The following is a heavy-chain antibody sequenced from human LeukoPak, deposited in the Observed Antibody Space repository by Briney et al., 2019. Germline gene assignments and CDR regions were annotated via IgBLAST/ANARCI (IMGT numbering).Heavy chain of an antibody. V-gene: IGHV4-59*01. CDR3: ARTVSSGWTSYYMDV. D-gene: IGHD6-19*01. J-gene: IGHJ6*03. CDR2: IYYSGST. CDR1: GGSISSYY. Sequence: SETLSLTCTVSGGSISSYYWSWIRQPPGKGLEWIVYIYYSGSTNYNPSLKSRVTISVDTSKNQFSLKLSSVTAADTAVYYCARTVSSGWTSYYMDVWGKGTTVTVSS.